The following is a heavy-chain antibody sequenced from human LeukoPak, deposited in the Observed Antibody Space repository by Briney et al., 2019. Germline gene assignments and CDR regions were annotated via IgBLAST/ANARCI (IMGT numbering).Heavy chain of an antibody. D-gene: IGHD6-6*01. J-gene: IGHJ4*02. CDR3: VRGPNLAARLDY. CDR2: INHSGST. V-gene: IGHV4-34*01. CDR1: GGSFSGYY. Sequence: SETLSLTXAVYGGSFSGYYWSWICQPPGKGLEWIGEINHSGSTNYNPSLKSRVTISVDTSKNQFSLKLSSVTAADTAVYYCVRGPNLAARLDYWGQGTLVTVSS.